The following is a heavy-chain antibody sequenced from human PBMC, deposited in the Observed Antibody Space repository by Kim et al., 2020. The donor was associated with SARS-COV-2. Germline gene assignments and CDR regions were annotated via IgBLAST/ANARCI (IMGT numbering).Heavy chain of an antibody. D-gene: IGHD6-13*01. Sequence: GGSLRLSCAASGFTFSSYSMNWVRQAPGKGLEWVSYISSSSSTIYYADSVKGRFTISRDNAKNSLYLQMNSLRDEDTAVYYCAREEGYSSSWPHTPKEDYGMDVWGQGTTVTVSS. CDR2: ISSSSSTI. J-gene: IGHJ6*02. CDR3: AREEGYSSSWPHTPKEDYGMDV. CDR1: GFTFSSYS. V-gene: IGHV3-48*02.